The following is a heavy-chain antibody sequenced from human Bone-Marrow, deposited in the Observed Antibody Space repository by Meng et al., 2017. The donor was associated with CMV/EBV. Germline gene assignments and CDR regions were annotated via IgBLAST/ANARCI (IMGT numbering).Heavy chain of an antibody. J-gene: IGHJ5*01. V-gene: IGHV1-69*05. D-gene: IGHD4-11*01. Sequence: SVKVSCKASGGTFSSYAISWVRQAPGQGLEWMGGIIPIFGTANYAQKFQGRVTITTDESTSTAYMELSSLSSEDTAVYYCARRSYSVNWFDPWGQGTLVTVSS. CDR2: IIPIFGTA. CDR3: ARRSYSVNWFDP. CDR1: GGTFSSYA.